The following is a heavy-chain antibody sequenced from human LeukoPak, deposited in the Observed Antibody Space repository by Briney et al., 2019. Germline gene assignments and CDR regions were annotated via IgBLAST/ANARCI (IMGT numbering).Heavy chain of an antibody. Sequence: GGSLRLSCAASGFTFSSYEMNWVRQAPGKGLEWVSYISSSGSTIYYADSVKGRFTISRDNAKNSLYLQMNSLRAEDTAAYYCARSPRCSSTSCYRYGGLDVWGQGTTVTVSS. CDR1: GFTFSSYE. D-gene: IGHD2-2*01. J-gene: IGHJ6*02. CDR3: ARSPRCSSTSCYRYGGLDV. CDR2: ISSSGSTI. V-gene: IGHV3-48*03.